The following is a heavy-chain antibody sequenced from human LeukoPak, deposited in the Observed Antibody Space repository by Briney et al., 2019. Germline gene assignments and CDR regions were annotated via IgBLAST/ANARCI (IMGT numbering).Heavy chain of an antibody. V-gene: IGHV1-8*01. Sequence: ASVKVSCKASGYTFTSYDINWVRQATGQGLEWMGWMNPNSGNTGYAQKFQGRVTKTRNTSISTAYMELSSLRSEDTAVYYCARVDSSGYLFDYWGQGTLVTVSS. CDR2: MNPNSGNT. D-gene: IGHD3-22*01. CDR1: GYTFTSYD. J-gene: IGHJ4*02. CDR3: ARVDSSGYLFDY.